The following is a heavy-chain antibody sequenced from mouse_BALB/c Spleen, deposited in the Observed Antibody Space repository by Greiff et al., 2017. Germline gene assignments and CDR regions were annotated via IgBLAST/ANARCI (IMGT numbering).Heavy chain of an antibody. V-gene: IGHV5-12-1*01. J-gene: IGHJ4*01. CDR1: GFAFSSYD. D-gene: IGHD2-3*01. CDR2: ISSGGGST. CDR3: ARHDGYYDAMDY. Sequence: EVKLMESGGGLVKPGGSLKLSCAASGFAFSSYDMSWVRQTPEKRLEWVAYISSGGGSTYYPDTVKGRFTISRDNAKNTLYLQMSSLKSEDTAMYYCARHDGYYDAMDYWGQGTSVTVSS.